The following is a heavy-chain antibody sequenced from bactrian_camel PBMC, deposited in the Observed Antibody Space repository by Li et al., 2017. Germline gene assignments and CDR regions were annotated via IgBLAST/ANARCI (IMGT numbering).Heavy chain of an antibody. Sequence: HVQLVESGGGSVQAGGSLRLSCAASGYTYNRNCVAWFRQAPGKEREGVARIATGSGNTYYADSVKGRFTISLDNAKNTVYLQMNSLKPEDTAMYYCAARGPYCYTKLSVRDFTYWGQGTQVTVS. J-gene: IGHJ6*01. CDR1: GYTYNRNC. D-gene: IGHD2*01. V-gene: IGHV3S1*01. CDR2: IATGSGNT. CDR3: AARGPYCYTKLSVRDFTY.